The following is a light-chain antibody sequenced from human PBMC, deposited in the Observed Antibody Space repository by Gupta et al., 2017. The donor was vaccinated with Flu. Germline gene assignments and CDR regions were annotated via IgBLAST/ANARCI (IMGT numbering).Light chain of an antibody. CDR2: AAS. V-gene: IGKV1-39*01. CDR1: QYSSTF. CDR3: QHSYTTPLA. Sequence: DIQMTQSPSSLSASIGDRVTITCRPSQYSSTFLNWYQQRPGKAPKLLIYAASSLQSGVPSRFSGSGAGTDFTLTINSLQAEDFGTYYCQHSYTTPLAFGGGTKVEIK. J-gene: IGKJ4*01.